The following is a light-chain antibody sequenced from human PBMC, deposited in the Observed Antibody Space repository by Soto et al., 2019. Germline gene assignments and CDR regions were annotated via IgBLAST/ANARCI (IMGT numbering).Light chain of an antibody. Sequence: DIQMTQSPSSLSASVGDTISITCRSFQTIAKSLNWYQQKPGKAPKLLIYAASSLQSGVPSRFSGSGSGTDFTLTISSLQPEDFATYYCQNFDSAPQTFGQGTKVDIK. V-gene: IGKV1-39*01. J-gene: IGKJ1*01. CDR2: AAS. CDR1: QTIAKS. CDR3: QNFDSAPQT.